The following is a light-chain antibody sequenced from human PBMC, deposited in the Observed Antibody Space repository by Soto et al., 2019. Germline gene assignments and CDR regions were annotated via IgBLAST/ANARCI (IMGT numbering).Light chain of an antibody. CDR2: GAT. CDR1: QSVRSN. V-gene: IGKV3-15*01. J-gene: IGKJ1*01. Sequence: EILMTQSPATLSVSPGERATLSCRASQSVRSNLAWYQQKPGQAPRLLIFGATTRATGMPARFSGSGSGTEFTLTISSLQSEDVAVYYCQHYNHWLWTFGQGTKVEIK. CDR3: QHYNHWLWT.